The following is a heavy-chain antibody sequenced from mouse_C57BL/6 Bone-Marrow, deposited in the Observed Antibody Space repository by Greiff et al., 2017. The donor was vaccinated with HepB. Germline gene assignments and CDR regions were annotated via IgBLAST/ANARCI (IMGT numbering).Heavy chain of an antibody. D-gene: IGHD1-2*01. CDR1: GYTFTSYW. J-gene: IGHJ2*01. Sequence: VQLQQPGAELVMPGASVKLSCKASGYTFTSYWMHWVKQRPGQGLEWIGEIDPSDSYTNYNQKFKGKSTLTVDKSSSTAYMQLSSLTSEDSAVYYCASRIHYYDYWGQGTTLTVSS. V-gene: IGHV1-69*01. CDR2: IDPSDSYT. CDR3: ASRIHYYDY.